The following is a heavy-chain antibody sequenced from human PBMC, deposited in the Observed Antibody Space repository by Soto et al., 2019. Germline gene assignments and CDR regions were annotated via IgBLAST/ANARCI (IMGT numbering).Heavy chain of an antibody. V-gene: IGHV3-30-3*01. CDR3: ARSRHGSGSYTHFYYGLDV. J-gene: IGHJ6*02. D-gene: IGHD3-10*01. CDR1: GFTFISYA. CDR2: ISFDGSTE. Sequence: ESGGGVVQPGRSLRLSCAASGFTFISYAMHWVRQAPGKGLEWVAVISFDGSTEYYADSVKGRFTISRDNSKNTVYLRMNSLRSEDTAVYYCARSRHGSGSYTHFYYGLDVWGQGTTVTVSS.